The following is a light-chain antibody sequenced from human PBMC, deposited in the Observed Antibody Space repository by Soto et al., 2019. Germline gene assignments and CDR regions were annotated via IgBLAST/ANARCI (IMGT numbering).Light chain of an antibody. V-gene: IGKV1-8*01. Sequence: AIRMTQSPSSLSASTGSRVTITCRASQGISSYLAWYQKKPRKSPKRLIYAASTLQSGVPSRFSGSGSGTDFTLTMRCQKYEDFLTYYCQQYYSYQLTFGGGTKVGIK. CDR1: QGISSY. J-gene: IGKJ4*01. CDR2: AAS. CDR3: QQYYSYQLT.